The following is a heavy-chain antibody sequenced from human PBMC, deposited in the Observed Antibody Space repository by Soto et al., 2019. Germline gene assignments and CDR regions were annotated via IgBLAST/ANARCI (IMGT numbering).Heavy chain of an antibody. D-gene: IGHD3-10*01. Sequence: QVQLQESGPGLVKPSGTLSLTCAVSGASISSSNWWSWVRQPPGKGLEWIGEIYHRGSTNYNPSLNMRVTISVDKARNQFSLKLSSVTAADTAVYYCARRWGEGRVDYWGQGTLVTVSS. J-gene: IGHJ4*02. V-gene: IGHV4-4*02. CDR3: ARRWGEGRVDY. CDR1: GASISSSNW. CDR2: IYHRGST.